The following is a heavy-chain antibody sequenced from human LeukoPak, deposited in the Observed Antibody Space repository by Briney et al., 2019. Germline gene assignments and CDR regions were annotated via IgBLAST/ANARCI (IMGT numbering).Heavy chain of an antibody. CDR1: GFTFSSYA. D-gene: IGHD3-22*01. J-gene: IGHJ4*02. CDR3: AKGGGTSVYSSLDY. Sequence: SGGSLRLSCAASGFTFSSYAMSWVRQAPGKGLEWVSAISGSGGSTYYADSVKGRFTISRDNSKNTLYLQMNSLRAEDTAVYYCAKGGGTSVYSSLDYWGQGTLVTVSS. V-gene: IGHV3-23*01. CDR2: ISGSGGST.